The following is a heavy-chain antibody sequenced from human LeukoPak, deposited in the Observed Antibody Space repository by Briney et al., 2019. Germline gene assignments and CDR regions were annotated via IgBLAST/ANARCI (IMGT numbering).Heavy chain of an antibody. CDR1: GGSISSGDYY. J-gene: IGHJ4*02. D-gene: IGHD1-26*01. CDR2: IYYSGST. V-gene: IGHV4-30-4*01. CDR3: ARGSGSYLGDYFDY. Sequence: PSETLSLTCTVSGGSISSGDYYWSWIRQPPGKGLEWIGYIYYSGSTYYNPSLESRVTISVDTSKNQFSLKLSSVTAADTAVYYCARGSGSYLGDYFDYWGQGTLVTVSS.